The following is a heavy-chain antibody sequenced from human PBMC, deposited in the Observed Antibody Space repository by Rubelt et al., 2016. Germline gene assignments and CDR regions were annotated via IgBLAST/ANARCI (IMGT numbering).Heavy chain of an antibody. CDR3: ARHSRGGKAGYFDY. D-gene: IGHD4-23*01. V-gene: IGHV4-39*01. J-gene: IGHJ4*02. CDR1: GGSISSSSYY. Sequence: QLQLQESGPGLVKPSETLSLTCTVSGGSISSSSYYWGWIRQPPGKGLEWIGSIYYSGSTYYNPSLKVRVPISVDTSKNQFSLKLSSVTAADTAVYYCARHSRGGKAGYFDYWGQGTLVTVSS. CDR2: IYYSGST.